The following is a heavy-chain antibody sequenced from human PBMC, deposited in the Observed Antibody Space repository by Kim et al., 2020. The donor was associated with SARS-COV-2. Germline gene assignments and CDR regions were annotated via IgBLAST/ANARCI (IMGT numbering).Heavy chain of an antibody. CDR2: IIPIFGTA. CDR1: GGTFSSYA. J-gene: IGHJ6*03. CDR3: ARDLAAAGHYYYYYMDV. Sequence: SVKVSCKASGGTFSSYAISWVRQAPGQGLEWMGGIIPIFGTANYAQKFQGRVTITADESTSTAYMELSSLRSEDTAVYYCARDLAAAGHYYYYYMDVWGKGTTVTVSS. D-gene: IGHD6-13*01. V-gene: IGHV1-69*13.